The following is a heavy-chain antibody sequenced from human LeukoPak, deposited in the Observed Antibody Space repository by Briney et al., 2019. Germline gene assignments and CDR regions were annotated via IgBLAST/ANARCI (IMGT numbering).Heavy chain of an antibody. CDR2: IDPSDSYT. CDR1: GYSFTSYW. Sequence: GESLRISCKGSGYSFTSYWISWVRQMPGKGLEWMGRIDPSDSYTNYSPSFQGHVTISADKSISTAYLQWSSLKASDTAMYYCTRQGYGYDSWFDYWGQGTLVTVSS. V-gene: IGHV5-10-1*01. D-gene: IGHD5-12*01. CDR3: TRQGYGYDSWFDY. J-gene: IGHJ4*02.